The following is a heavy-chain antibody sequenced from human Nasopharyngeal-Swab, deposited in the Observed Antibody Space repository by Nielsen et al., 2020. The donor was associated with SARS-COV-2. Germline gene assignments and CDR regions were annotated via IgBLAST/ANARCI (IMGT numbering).Heavy chain of an antibody. Sequence: GESLKISCAASGFTFSSYNMNWVRQAPGKGLEWVSYINTGSSSIYYADSVKGRFTISRDNAKNSLYLQMNSLRDEDTAVYYCARGTITFGGVIAEEYYFDYWGQGTLVTVSS. D-gene: IGHD3-16*02. CDR1: GFTFSSYN. J-gene: IGHJ4*02. CDR2: INTGSSSI. CDR3: ARGTITFGGVIAEEYYFDY. V-gene: IGHV3-48*02.